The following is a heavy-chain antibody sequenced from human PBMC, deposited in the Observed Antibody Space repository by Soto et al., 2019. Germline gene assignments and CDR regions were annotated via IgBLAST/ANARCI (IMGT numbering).Heavy chain of an antibody. J-gene: IGHJ4*02. CDR2: IGVTGST. Sequence: GGSLKLSCASSGFTVSSFAMSWARQAPGKGLEWVSSIGVTGSTYYDDSVRGRLTISRDNSKNTLYLQMDSLRAEDTAVYYCAKNYFFHRWGQGTPVIVPS. CDR3: AKNYFFHR. V-gene: IGHV3-23*01. CDR1: GFTVSSFA.